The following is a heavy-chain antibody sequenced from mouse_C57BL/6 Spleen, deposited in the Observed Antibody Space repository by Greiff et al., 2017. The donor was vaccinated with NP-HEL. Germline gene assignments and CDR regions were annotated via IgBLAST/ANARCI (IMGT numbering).Heavy chain of an antibody. J-gene: IGHJ1*03. Sequence: VKLQESGPELVKPGASVKISCKASGYAFSSSWMHWVKQRPGKGLEWIGRIYPGDGDTNYNGKFKGKATLTADKSSSTAYMQLSSLTSEDSAVYFCAREDYYGSSYDWYFDVWGTGTTVTVSS. CDR1: GYAFSSSW. V-gene: IGHV1-82*01. D-gene: IGHD1-1*01. CDR3: AREDYYGSSYDWYFDV. CDR2: IYPGDGDT.